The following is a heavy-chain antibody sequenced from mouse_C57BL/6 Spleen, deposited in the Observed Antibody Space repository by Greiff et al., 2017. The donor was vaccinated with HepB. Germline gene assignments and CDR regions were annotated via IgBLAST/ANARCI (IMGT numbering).Heavy chain of an antibody. CDR2: FHPYNDDT. Sequence: VQGVESGAELVKPGASVKMSCKASGYTFTTYPIEWMKQNHGKSLEWIGNFHPYNDDTKYNEKFKGKATLTVEKSSSTVYLELSRLTSDDSAVYYCARGNWDGYYFDYWGQGTTLTVSS. CDR1: GYTFTTYP. D-gene: IGHD4-1*01. V-gene: IGHV1-47*01. J-gene: IGHJ2*01. CDR3: ARGNWDGYYFDY.